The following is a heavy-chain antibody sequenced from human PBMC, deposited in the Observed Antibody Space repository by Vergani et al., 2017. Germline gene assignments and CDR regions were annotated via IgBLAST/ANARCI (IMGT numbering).Heavy chain of an antibody. CDR2: IYHSGST. CDR3: ARGYAPIGYMDV. D-gene: IGHD5-12*01. CDR1: GYSISSGYY. J-gene: IGHJ6*03. Sequence: QVQLQESGPGLVKPSETLSLTCAVSGYSISSGYYWGWIRQPPGKGLEWIGSIYHSGSTYYNPSLKSRVTISVDTSKNQFSLKLSSVTAADTAVYYCARGYAPIGYMDVWGKGTTVTVSS. V-gene: IGHV4-38-2*01.